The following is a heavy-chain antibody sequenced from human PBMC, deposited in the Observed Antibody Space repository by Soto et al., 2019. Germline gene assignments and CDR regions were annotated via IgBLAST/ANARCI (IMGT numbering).Heavy chain of an antibody. Sequence: QATLKESGPVQVKATETLTLTCTASGFSLYNPTIGVSGIRQPPGKALEWLAHITSSDEKSFSTSLKTRVTISKDTSKSQVVLTMTNMDPVDTATYYCARAGIYYDAFDIWGQGTMVTVSS. D-gene: IGHD3-10*01. CDR2: ITSSDEK. J-gene: IGHJ3*02. V-gene: IGHV2-26*01. CDR3: ARAGIYYDAFDI. CDR1: GFSLYNPTIG.